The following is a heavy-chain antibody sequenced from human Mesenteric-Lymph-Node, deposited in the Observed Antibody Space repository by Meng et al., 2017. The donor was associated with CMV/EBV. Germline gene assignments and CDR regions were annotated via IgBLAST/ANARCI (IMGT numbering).Heavy chain of an antibody. CDR2: IKQDGSET. Sequence: LSLTCAASGFIFNNSWMSWVRQAPGKGLELVANIKQDGSETYYVDSVKGRFTISRDNAKKSLYLQMNNLRAEDTAFYYCARINDYGGAHYGMDVWGQGTTVTVSS. CDR3: ARINDYGGAHYGMDV. J-gene: IGHJ6*02. D-gene: IGHD4/OR15-4a*01. V-gene: IGHV3-7*01. CDR1: GFIFNNSW.